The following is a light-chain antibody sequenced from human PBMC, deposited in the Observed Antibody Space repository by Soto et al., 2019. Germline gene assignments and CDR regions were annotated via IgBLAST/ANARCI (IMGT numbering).Light chain of an antibody. CDR1: QSLLHSDGKTY. J-gene: IGKJ5*01. CDR3: HQYNKSPPIT. V-gene: IGKV2-29*01. Sequence: DLVINHSRLSLSLTPGQPASISCKSSQSLLHSDGKTYLYWYLQKPGQPPQLLIYAASSLQSGVPSRFSGSGSGTEFTLTISNLQSEDFAVYYCHQYNKSPPITFGQGTRLEIK. CDR2: AAS.